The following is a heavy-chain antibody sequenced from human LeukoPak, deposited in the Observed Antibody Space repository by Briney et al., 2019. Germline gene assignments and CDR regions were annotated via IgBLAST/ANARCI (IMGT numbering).Heavy chain of an antibody. D-gene: IGHD3-10*01. Sequence: ASVKVSCKASGYTFTGYYIHWVRQAPGQGLEWMGWINPKSGGANYAQKFQGRVTMTRDTSISTAYMELSRLRSVDTAVYYCARETEHNYYGYYYYALDVWGQGTTVTVSS. CDR2: INPKSGGA. J-gene: IGHJ6*02. CDR1: GYTFTGYY. CDR3: ARETEHNYYGYYYYALDV. V-gene: IGHV1-2*02.